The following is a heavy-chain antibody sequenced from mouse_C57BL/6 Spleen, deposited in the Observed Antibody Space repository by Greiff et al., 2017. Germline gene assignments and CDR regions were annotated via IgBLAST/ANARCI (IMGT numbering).Heavy chain of an antibody. CDR3: AREGLITTVPFDY. V-gene: IGHV1-22*01. J-gene: IGHJ2*01. Sequence: VHVKQSGPELVKPGASVKMSCKASGYTFTDYNMHWVKQSHGKSLEWIGYINPNNGGTSYNQKFKGKATLTVNKSSSTAYMELRSLTSEDSAVYYCAREGLITTVPFDYWGQGTTLTVSS. CDR2: INPNNGGT. D-gene: IGHD1-1*01. CDR1: GYTFTDYN.